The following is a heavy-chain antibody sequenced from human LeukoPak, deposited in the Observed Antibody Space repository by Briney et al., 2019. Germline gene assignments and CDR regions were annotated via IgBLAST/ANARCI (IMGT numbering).Heavy chain of an antibody. Sequence: NPSETLSLTCTVSGGSISSYYWSWIRQPPGKGLEWIGYIYYSGSTNYNPSLKSRVTISVDTSKNQFSLKLSSVTAADTAVYYCARDHSGSYYGFDPWGQGTLVTVSS. CDR1: GGSISSYY. J-gene: IGHJ5*02. CDR2: IYYSGST. V-gene: IGHV4-59*01. D-gene: IGHD1-26*01. CDR3: ARDHSGSYYGFDP.